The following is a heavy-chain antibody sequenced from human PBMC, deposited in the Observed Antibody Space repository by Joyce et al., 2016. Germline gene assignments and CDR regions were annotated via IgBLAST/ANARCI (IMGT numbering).Heavy chain of an antibody. D-gene: IGHD5-12*01. CDR1: GDSISSGTYS. Sequence: QVQLQESGPGLVKPSQTLSLTCIVSGDSISSGTYSWSWIRQPAGKGLEWIGRIYRSGSTKYIPSLQSRVTISVDTSKNQFSLTLRSVTAADMAVYYCARDLVATVGGFDYWGQGTLVTVSS. CDR3: ARDLVATVGGFDY. J-gene: IGHJ4*02. CDR2: IYRSGST. V-gene: IGHV4-61*02.